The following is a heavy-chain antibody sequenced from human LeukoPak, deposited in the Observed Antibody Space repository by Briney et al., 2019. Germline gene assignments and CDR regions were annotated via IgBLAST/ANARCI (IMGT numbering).Heavy chain of an antibody. CDR2: IGGSGSDT. CDR1: GFSFDNYA. Sequence: RPGGSLRLSCAASGFSFDNYAMSWVRQTPGKGLEWVSAIGGSGSDTSYTDSVKGRFTISRDNSKSTLYLQMNSLRAEDTAVYHCAKTLRDLERLTGELDVWGQGTAVTVSS. V-gene: IGHV3-23*01. CDR3: AKTLRDLERLTGELDV. D-gene: IGHD3-3*01. J-gene: IGHJ6*02.